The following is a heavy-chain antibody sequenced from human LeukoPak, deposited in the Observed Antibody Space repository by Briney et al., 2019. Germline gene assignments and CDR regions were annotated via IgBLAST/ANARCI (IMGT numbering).Heavy chain of an antibody. Sequence: ASVKVSCKTSGYTFSNYGISWVRQAPGQGLEWMGWINTNTGNPTYAQGFTGRFVFSLDTSVSTAYLQISSLKAEDTAVYYCARGHIYFDYWGQGTLVTVSS. J-gene: IGHJ4*02. CDR2: INTNTGNP. CDR3: ARGHIYFDY. D-gene: IGHD2-21*01. V-gene: IGHV7-4-1*02. CDR1: GYTFSNYG.